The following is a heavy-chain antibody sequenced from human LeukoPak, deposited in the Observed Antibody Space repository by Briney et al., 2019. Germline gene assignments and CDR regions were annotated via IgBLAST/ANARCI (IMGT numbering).Heavy chain of an antibody. CDR3: ARASRGYSYGSGY. V-gene: IGHV3-30-3*01. CDR2: ISYDGSNK. J-gene: IGHJ4*02. Sequence: PGRSLRLSCAASGFTFSGYAMHWVRQAPGKGLEWVAVISYDGSNKYYADSVKGRFTISRDNSKNTLYLQMNSLRAEDTAVYYCARASRGYSYGSGYWGQGTLVTVSS. CDR1: GFTFSGYA. D-gene: IGHD5-18*01.